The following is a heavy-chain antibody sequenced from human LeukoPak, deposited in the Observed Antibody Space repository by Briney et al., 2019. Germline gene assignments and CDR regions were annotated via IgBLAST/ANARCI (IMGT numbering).Heavy chain of an antibody. CDR2: IYSSGST. CDR1: GGSISSYY. CDR3: ARTADYGDYIPLDY. Sequence: PSETLSLTCTVSGGSISSYYWSWIRQPAGKRLEWIGRIYSSGSTKYNPSLKSRVTMSVDTSKNQFSLKLSSVTAADTAVYYCARTADYGDYIPLDYWGQGTLVTVSS. J-gene: IGHJ4*02. D-gene: IGHD4-17*01. V-gene: IGHV4-4*07.